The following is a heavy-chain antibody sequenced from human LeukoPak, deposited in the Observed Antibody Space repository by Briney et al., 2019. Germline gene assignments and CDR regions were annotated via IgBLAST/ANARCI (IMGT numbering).Heavy chain of an antibody. CDR1: GGTFSSYA. CDR3: AREDAPYSSSWDY. V-gene: IGHV1-69*05. J-gene: IGHJ4*02. D-gene: IGHD6-13*01. Sequence: ASVKVSCKASGGTFSSYAISWVRQAPGQGLEWMGRIIPIFGTANYAQKFQGRVTITTDESTSTAYMELSSLRSEDTAVYYCAREDAPYSSSWDYWGQGTLVTVSS. CDR2: IIPIFGTA.